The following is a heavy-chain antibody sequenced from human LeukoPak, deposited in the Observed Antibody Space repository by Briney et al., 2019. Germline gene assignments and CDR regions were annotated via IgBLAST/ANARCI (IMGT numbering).Heavy chain of an antibody. D-gene: IGHD2-2*01. CDR2: MNTNSGNT. CDR1: GYTFTSYD. Sequence: ASVKVSCKASGYTFTSYDINWVRQATGQGLKWMGWMNTNSGNTGYAQKFQGRLTMTRDTSTNTAYMELSSLRSEDTAVYYCARGGDIVVVPAAMVGPWGQGTLVTVSS. CDR3: ARGGDIVVVPAAMVGP. V-gene: IGHV1-8*01. J-gene: IGHJ5*02.